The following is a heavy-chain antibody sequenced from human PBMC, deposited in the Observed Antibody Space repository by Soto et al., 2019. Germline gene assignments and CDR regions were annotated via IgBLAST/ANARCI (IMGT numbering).Heavy chain of an antibody. D-gene: IGHD6-19*01. CDR3: AKLGSNGWYDAFDI. V-gene: IGHV3-23*01. J-gene: IGHJ3*02. CDR2: ISGSGKSA. CDR1: GFTFSVYA. Sequence: GGSLRLSCAASGFTFSVYAMTWVRQAPGKGLEWVSSISGSGKSAYYADSVKGRFTFSRDNSKNTLYLQMNSLRAEDTALYYCAKLGSNGWYDAFDIWGQGTVVTVSS.